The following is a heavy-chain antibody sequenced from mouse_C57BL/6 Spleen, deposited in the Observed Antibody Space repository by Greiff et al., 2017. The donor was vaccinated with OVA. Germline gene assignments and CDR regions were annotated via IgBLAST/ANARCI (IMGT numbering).Heavy chain of an antibody. Sequence: VQLQQPGAELVKPGASVKLSCKASGYTFTSYWMQWVKQRPGQGLEWIGEIDPSDSYTNYNQKFKGKATLTVDTSSSTAYMQLSSLTSEDSAVYYCASLRGYWGQGTTLTVSS. V-gene: IGHV1-50*01. CDR2: IDPSDSYT. CDR3: ASLRGY. J-gene: IGHJ2*01. CDR1: GYTFTSYW.